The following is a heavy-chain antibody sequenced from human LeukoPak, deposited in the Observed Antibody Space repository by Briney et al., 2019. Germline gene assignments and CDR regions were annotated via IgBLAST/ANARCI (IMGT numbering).Heavy chain of an antibody. CDR3: ARQTPAPYCSGGSCYFDY. D-gene: IGHD2-15*01. J-gene: IGHJ4*02. CDR2: IYYSGTT. CDR1: GDSISRTNFY. Sequence: PSDTVSLTCTVCGDSISRTNFYWVWIRQPPGKGLEWIGSIYYSGTTNYSPSPKSRVTISVDTSKNQFSLKLSSVTAADTAVYYCARQTPAPYCSGGSCYFDYWGQGTLVTVSS. V-gene: IGHV4-39*01.